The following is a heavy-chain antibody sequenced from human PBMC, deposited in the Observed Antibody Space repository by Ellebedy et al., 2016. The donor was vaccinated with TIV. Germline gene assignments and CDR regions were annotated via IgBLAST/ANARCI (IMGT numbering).Heavy chain of an antibody. CDR3: AREAFGGYSYRGGWFDP. J-gene: IGHJ5*02. CDR2: IYSGGST. CDR1: GFTVSSNY. Sequence: GESLKISCAASGFTVSSNYMSWVRQAPGKGLEWVSVIYSGGSTYYADSVKGRFTLSRDNSKNTLYLQMNSLRAEDTAVYYGAREAFGGYSYRGGWFDPWGQGTLVTVSS. D-gene: IGHD5-18*01. V-gene: IGHV3-53*01.